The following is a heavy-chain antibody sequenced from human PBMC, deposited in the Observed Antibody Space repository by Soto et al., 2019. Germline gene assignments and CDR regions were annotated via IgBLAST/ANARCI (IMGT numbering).Heavy chain of an antibody. V-gene: IGHV3-7*01. D-gene: IGHD6-6*01. J-gene: IGHJ4*02. Sequence: EVQLVESGGGLVQPGGSLRLSCAASGFTFSSDWMSWVRQAPGRGLEWVANIKQDGSEKYYVDSVMDRFTISRDNAKNSLSLQINSLRAEDTAVYYCARGVHWGQGTLVTVSS. CDR2: IKQDGSEK. CDR3: ARGVH. CDR1: GFTFSSDW.